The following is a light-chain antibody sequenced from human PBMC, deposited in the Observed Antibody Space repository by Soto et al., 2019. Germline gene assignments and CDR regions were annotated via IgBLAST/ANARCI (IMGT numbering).Light chain of an antibody. Sequence: QSALTQPPSVSGAPGQRVTISCTGNNSNLGAGYDVHWYQQLPGAAPKLVIFGNRNRPSGVPERFSGSKSGTSASLAITGLRAEDEADYYCQAYDYSLTAFVFGGGTKLTVL. CDR1: NSNLGAGYD. V-gene: IGLV1-40*01. J-gene: IGLJ3*02. CDR2: GNR. CDR3: QAYDYSLTAFV.